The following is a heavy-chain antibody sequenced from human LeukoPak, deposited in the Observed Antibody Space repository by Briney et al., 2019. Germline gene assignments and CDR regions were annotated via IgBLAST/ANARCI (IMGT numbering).Heavy chain of an antibody. D-gene: IGHD3-10*01. CDR2: INPNGGRT. Sequence: ASVKVSCKAAGYTLTRYFINWGRQAAGQGVEWRGMINPNGGRTRYSQKFQGRGTKTRDTETNTVNMEMSRRKSGETGVDYCARDSEDSPSNDRKWVRVRGPYDGMDVWGQGTTVTVSS. CDR3: ARDSEDSPSNDRKWVRVRGPYDGMDV. V-gene: IGHV1-46*01. J-gene: IGHJ6*02. CDR1: GYTLTRYF.